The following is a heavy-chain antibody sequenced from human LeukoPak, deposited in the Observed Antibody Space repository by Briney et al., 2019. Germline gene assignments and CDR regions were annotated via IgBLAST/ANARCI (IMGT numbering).Heavy chain of an antibody. CDR3: ARFSPIKNYYYGMDV. CDR2: ISAYNGNT. V-gene: IGHV1-18*01. J-gene: IGHJ6*02. D-gene: IGHD1-14*01. Sequence: SVKVSCKASGYTFTSYGISWVRQAPGQGLEWMGWISAYNGNTNYAQKLQGRVTMTTDTSTSTAYMELRSLRSDDTAVYYCARFSPIKNYYYGMDVWGQGTTVTVSS. CDR1: GYTFTSYG.